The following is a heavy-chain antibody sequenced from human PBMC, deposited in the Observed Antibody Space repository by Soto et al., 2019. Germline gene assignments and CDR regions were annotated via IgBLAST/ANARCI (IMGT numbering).Heavy chain of an antibody. CDR1: GGSISSYY. CDR3: ARIQAWIFDY. J-gene: IGHJ4*02. Sequence: PSETLSLTCTVSGGSISSYYWSWIRQPPGKGLEWIGYIYYSGSTNYNPSLKSRVTISVDTSKNQFSLKLSSVTAADTAVYYCARIQAWIFDYWGQGTLVTVSS. CDR2: IYYSGST. V-gene: IGHV4-59*01. D-gene: IGHD5-12*01.